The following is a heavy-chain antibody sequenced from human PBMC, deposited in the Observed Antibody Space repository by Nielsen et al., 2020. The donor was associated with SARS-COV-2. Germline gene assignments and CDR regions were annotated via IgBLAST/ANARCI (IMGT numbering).Heavy chain of an antibody. J-gene: IGHJ6*02. CDR2: INHSGST. V-gene: IGHV4-34*01. Sequence: WIRQPPGKGLEWIGEINHSGSTNYNPSLKSRVTISVDTSKNQFSLQLNSVTPEDTAVYYCARELSVYSSSFRVYYYGMDVWGQGTTVTVSS. D-gene: IGHD6-6*01. CDR3: ARELSVYSSSFRVYYYGMDV.